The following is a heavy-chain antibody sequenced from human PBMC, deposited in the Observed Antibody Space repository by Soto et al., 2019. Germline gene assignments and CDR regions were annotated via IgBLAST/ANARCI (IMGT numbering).Heavy chain of an antibody. CDR2: ISSNSNYI. Sequence: PGGSLRLSCAASGFTFSSYSMNWVRQAPGKGLEWVSSISSNSNYIYYADSVMGRFTISRDNAKNSLYLQVNSLRAEDTAVYYCARDPTQYGVLDSWGRGTLVTVSS. J-gene: IGHJ4*02. V-gene: IGHV3-21*01. D-gene: IGHD4-17*01. CDR1: GFTFSSYS. CDR3: ARDPTQYGVLDS.